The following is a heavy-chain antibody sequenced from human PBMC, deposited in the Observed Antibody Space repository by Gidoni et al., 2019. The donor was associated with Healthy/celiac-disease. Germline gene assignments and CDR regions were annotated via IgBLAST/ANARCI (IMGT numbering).Heavy chain of an antibody. V-gene: IGHV3-48*02. D-gene: IGHD4-17*01. Sequence: EVQLVESGGGLVQPGGSLRLSCAASGFTFSRYSLNWVRQDPGKGLEWVSYISSSSSTIYYADSVKGRFTISRDNAKNSLYLQMNSLRDEDTAVYYCARDRGGRHDYGDYYYYYYGMDVWGQGTTVTVSS. CDR3: ARDRGGRHDYGDYYYYYYGMDV. J-gene: IGHJ6*02. CDR1: GFTFSRYS. CDR2: ISSSSSTI.